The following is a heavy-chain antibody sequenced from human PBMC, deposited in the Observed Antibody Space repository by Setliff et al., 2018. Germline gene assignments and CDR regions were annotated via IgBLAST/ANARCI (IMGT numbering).Heavy chain of an antibody. CDR2: INPNSGDT. Sequence: ASVKVSCKTSGYTFINYGRNWMRQAPGQGLEWMGWINPNSGDTNYAQKFQDRVTMTSDTSITTAYMELSSLTSDDRAIYYCARGRIGSTWTGDYWGQGTLVTVSS. V-gene: IGHV1-2*02. D-gene: IGHD2-15*01. CDR3: ARGRIGSTWTGDY. CDR1: GYTFINYG. J-gene: IGHJ4*02.